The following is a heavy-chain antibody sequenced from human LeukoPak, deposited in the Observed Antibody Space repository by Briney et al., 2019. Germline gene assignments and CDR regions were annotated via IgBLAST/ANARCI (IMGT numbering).Heavy chain of an antibody. CDR1: GFTFSDYY. J-gene: IGHJ4*02. Sequence: GGSLRLSCAASGFTFSDYYMSWIRQAPGRGLEWVSYISSGGSTIYYADSVKGRFTISRDNAKNSLYLQMNSLRAEDTAVYYCARSKNRSYYYDSSGYFTTPDYWGQGTLVTVSS. CDR3: ARSKNRSYYYDSSGYFTTPDY. D-gene: IGHD3-22*01. CDR2: ISSGGSTI. V-gene: IGHV3-11*04.